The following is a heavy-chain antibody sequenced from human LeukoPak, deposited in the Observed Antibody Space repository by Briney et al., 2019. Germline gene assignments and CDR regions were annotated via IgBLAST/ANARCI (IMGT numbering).Heavy chain of an antibody. V-gene: IGHV3-48*01. Sequence: PGGSLRLSCAASGFTFSSSNMRWVRQAPGKGLEWVSYITGSSSAMYYADSVKGRFTISRDNAKDSLFLQMNSLRAEDTAVYYCASDVVGGTTNYWGQGTLVTVSS. CDR3: ASDVVGGTTNY. CDR2: ITGSSSAM. J-gene: IGHJ4*02. D-gene: IGHD1-26*01. CDR1: GFTFSSSN.